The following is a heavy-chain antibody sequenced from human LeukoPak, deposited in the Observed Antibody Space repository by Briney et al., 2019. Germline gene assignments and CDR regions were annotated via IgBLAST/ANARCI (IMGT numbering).Heavy chain of an antibody. J-gene: IGHJ3*02. CDR3: ARDQGGSYSGGDYDAFDI. CDR1: GFIFKNFW. CDR2: IKRDGSDR. Sequence: GGSLRLSCAASGFIFKNFWMTWVRQAPGKGLEWVANIKRDGSDRYYVDSVKGRFTISRDNAKNSLFLQMNSLRAEDTAVYYCARDQGGSYSGGDYDAFDIWGQGTMVTVSS. V-gene: IGHV3-7*01. D-gene: IGHD6-19*01.